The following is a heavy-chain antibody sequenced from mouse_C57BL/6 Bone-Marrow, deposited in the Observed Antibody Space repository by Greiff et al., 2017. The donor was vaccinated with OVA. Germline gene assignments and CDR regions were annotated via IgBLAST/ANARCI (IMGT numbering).Heavy chain of an antibody. CDR1: GFSLTSYA. D-gene: IGHD1-1*01. J-gene: IGHJ3*01. V-gene: IGHV2-9-1*01. CDR2: IWTGGGA. Sequence: QVQLQQSGPGLVAPSQSLSITCTVSGFSLTSYAISWVRQPPGKGLEWLGVIWTGGGAHYNSAPKSRLSISKDNAKSQVVLKMNILQTDDTARYYCARNEGPHYYGSSYEFAYWGQGTLVTVSA. CDR3: ARNEGPHYYGSSYEFAY.